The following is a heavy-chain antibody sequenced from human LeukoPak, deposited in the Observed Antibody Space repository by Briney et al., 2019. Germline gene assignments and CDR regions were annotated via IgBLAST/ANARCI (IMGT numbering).Heavy chain of an antibody. CDR3: ARHRSYYDFWSGYYTKGDAFDI. CDR1: GGTFSSYA. J-gene: IGHJ3*02. CDR2: IIPILGTA. V-gene: IGHV1-69*13. D-gene: IGHD3-3*01. Sequence: SVKVSCKASGGTFSSYAISWVRQAPGQGLEWMGGIIPILGTANYAQKFQGRVTITADESTSTAYMELSSLRSEDTAVYYCARHRSYYDFWSGYYTKGDAFDIWGQGTMVTVSS.